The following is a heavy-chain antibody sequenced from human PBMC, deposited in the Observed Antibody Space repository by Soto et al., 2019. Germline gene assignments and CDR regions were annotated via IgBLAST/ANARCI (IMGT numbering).Heavy chain of an antibody. J-gene: IGHJ5*02. Sequence: SETLSLTCAVYGGSFSGYYWSWIRQPPGKGLEWIGEIDHSGSTNYNPSLKSRVTISVDTSKNQFSLKLSSVTAADTAVYYCARRVQAARGGWLDLWGQGTLVTVSS. CDR1: GGSFSGYY. D-gene: IGHD2-2*01. CDR3: ARRVQAARGGWLDL. CDR2: IDHSGST. V-gene: IGHV4-34*01.